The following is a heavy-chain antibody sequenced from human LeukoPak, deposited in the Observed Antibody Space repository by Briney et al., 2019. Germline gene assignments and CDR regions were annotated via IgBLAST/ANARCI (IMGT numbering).Heavy chain of an antibody. D-gene: IGHD3-16*01. J-gene: IGHJ6*02. CDR1: GFTVSSNY. CDR3: AREGGFVYGMDV. Sequence: GGSLRLSCAASGFTVSSNYMSWVRQAPGKGLEWVSVIYSGGSTYYADSEKGRFTISRDNSKNTLYLQMNSLRAEDTAVYYCAREGGFVYGMDVWGQGITVTVSS. CDR2: IYSGGST. V-gene: IGHV3-53*01.